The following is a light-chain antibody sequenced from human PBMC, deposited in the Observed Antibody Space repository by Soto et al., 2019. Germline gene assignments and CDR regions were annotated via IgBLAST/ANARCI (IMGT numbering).Light chain of an antibody. J-gene: IGLJ2*01. V-gene: IGLV2-14*03. CDR2: DVN. CDR1: SSDIGAYNF. Sequence: QAVVTQPASVSGSPGQSITISCTGTSSDIGAYNFVSWYQQHPGKAPKLMLYDVNIRPSGVSNRFSGSKSGNTASLTISGLQAEDEADYYCTSWTTSTTMIFGGGTKLPS. CDR3: TSWTTSTTMI.